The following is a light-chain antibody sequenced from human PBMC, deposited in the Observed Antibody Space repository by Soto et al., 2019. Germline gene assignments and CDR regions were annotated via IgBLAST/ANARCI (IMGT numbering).Light chain of an antibody. CDR1: SSDVGVYNY. V-gene: IGLV2-11*01. CDR2: DVT. Sequence: QSALTQPRSVSGSPGQSVTIPCTGTSSDVGVYNYVPWYQQHPGKAPKLMIYDVTKRPSGVPDRFSGSKSANTASLTISGLQAEDEADYYCCSYAGSYTFVFGTGTKVTGL. CDR3: CSYAGSYTFV. J-gene: IGLJ1*01.